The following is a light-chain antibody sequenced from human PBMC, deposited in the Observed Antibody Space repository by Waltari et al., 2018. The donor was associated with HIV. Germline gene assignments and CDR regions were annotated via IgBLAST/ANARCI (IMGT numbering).Light chain of an antibody. V-gene: IGKV1-12*01. Sequence: VGDRVNITCRASQGISNWLGWYQQRPGKAPKLLIFGASSLQSGVPARFSGSGSGTHFTLSILSLQPEDYATYFCQQANSFPLTFGGGTRVEIK. CDR2: GAS. CDR3: QQANSFPLT. CDR1: QGISNW. J-gene: IGKJ4*01.